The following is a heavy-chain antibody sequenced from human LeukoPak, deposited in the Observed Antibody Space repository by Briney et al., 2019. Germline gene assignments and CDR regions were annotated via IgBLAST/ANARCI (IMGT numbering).Heavy chain of an antibody. Sequence: SETLSLTCAVYGGSFSGYYWSWIRQPPGKGLEWIGEINHSGSTNYNPSLKSRVTISVDTSKNQFSLKLSSVTAADTAVYYCARHEPTYYYDSGGYFDFWGQGTLVTVSS. J-gene: IGHJ4*02. CDR2: INHSGST. CDR1: GGSFSGYY. CDR3: ARHEPTYYYDSGGYFDF. V-gene: IGHV4-34*01. D-gene: IGHD3-22*01.